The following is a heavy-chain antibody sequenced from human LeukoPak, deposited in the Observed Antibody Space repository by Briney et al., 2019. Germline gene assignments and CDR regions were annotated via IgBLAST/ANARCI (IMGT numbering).Heavy chain of an antibody. CDR3: ARQRATVTTRNWFDP. V-gene: IGHV5-51*01. J-gene: IGHJ5*02. D-gene: IGHD4-17*01. CDR1: GYSFPSYW. CDR2: IYPGDSDT. Sequence: GESLKISCKGSGYSFPSYWIAWVRQMPGTGLEWMGVIYPGDSDTRYSPSFQGQVTISADKSISTAYLQWSSLKASDTAMYYCARQRATVTTRNWFDPWGQGTLVTVSS.